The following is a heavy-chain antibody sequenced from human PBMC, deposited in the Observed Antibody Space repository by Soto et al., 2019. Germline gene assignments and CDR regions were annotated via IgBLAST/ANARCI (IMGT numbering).Heavy chain of an antibody. J-gene: IGHJ4*02. CDR1: GFTFSDYY. CDR2: ISSSGSTI. D-gene: IGHD3-22*01. V-gene: IGHV3-11*01. Sequence: PGGSLSLSCAASGFTFSDYYMSWIRQPPGKGLEWVSYISSSGSTIYYEDSVKSRFTISRDNAKNPLYLQMNSLRAEDTAVYYCARDFTYYYDSSGYSGYWGQGTLVTVSS. CDR3: ARDFTYYYDSSGYSGY.